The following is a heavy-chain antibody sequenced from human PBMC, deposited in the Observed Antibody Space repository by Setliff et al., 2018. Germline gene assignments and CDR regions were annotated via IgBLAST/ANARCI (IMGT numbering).Heavy chain of an antibody. CDR2: ISAYNGKT. D-gene: IGHD3-22*01. CDR1: GYTFTSFQ. CDR3: ARINFYVSSGYYYAPDY. V-gene: IGHV1-18*01. Sequence: ASVKVSCKASGYTFTSFQINWVRQAPGQGLEWMGWISAYNGKTKYAQKFQGRVTMTTDTSTNTAYMEVRTLKSDDTAVYYCARINFYVSSGYYYAPDYWGPGTLVTV. J-gene: IGHJ4*02.